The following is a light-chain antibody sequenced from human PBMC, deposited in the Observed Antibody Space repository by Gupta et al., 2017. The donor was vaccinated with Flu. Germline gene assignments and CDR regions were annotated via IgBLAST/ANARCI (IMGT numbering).Light chain of an antibody. CDR1: QSALYKSNSRDY. CDR3: QQDDDIPHI. V-gene: IGKV4-1*01. J-gene: IGKJ2*01. Sequence: DIVMTQSPDSLAVSLGERATINCKSSQSALYKSNSRDYLAWYQQKAGQPPKLLIFWASTRESGVPDRFSGSGSGTDFTLTISSLQAEDVAVYYCQQDDDIPHIFGQGTKLEIK. CDR2: WAS.